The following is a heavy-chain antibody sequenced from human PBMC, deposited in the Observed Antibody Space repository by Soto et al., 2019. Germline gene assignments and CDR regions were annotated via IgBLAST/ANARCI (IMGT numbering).Heavy chain of an antibody. CDR1: GFSFSSSA. CDR2: INGDGGST. J-gene: IGHJ4*02. V-gene: IGHV3-23*01. Sequence: EVQLLESGGGLVAPGGSLRLSCAASGFSFSSSAMTWVRQAPGKGLEWVSRINGDGGSTYYADSEKGRFTISKGMSNNTLFLQINSRRVKDAAVYSGAKELTERGDKSGKYGWADGGKGTVVPVSS. CDR3: AKELTERGDKSGKYGWAD. D-gene: IGHD6-25*01.